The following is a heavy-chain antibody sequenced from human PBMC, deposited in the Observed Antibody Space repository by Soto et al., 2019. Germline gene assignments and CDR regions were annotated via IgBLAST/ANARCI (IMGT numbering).Heavy chain of an antibody. J-gene: IGHJ4*02. CDR2: ISYDGSNK. Sequence: GGSLRLSCAASGFTFSSYGMHWVRQAPGKGLEWVAVISYDGSNKYYADSVKGRFTISRDNSKNTLYLQMNSLRAEDTAVYYCAEEHDSSGYYSAADYWGQGTLVTVSS. D-gene: IGHD3-22*01. CDR3: AEEHDSSGYYSAADY. V-gene: IGHV3-30*18. CDR1: GFTFSSYG.